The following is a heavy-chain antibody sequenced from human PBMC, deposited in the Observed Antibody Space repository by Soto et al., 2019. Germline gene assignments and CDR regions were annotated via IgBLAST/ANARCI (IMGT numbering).Heavy chain of an antibody. V-gene: IGHV3-30*03. CDR3: ATSLMYYYYGMDV. CDR2: ISYDGSNR. J-gene: IGHJ6*02. Sequence: GGSLRLSCAASGFTFSTYGMHWVRQAPGKGLEWVALISYDGSNRNSADSMKGRFTISRDNSKNTLYLQMNSLRVEDTAVYYCATSLMYYYYGMDVWGQGTTVTVSS. CDR1: GFTFSTYG.